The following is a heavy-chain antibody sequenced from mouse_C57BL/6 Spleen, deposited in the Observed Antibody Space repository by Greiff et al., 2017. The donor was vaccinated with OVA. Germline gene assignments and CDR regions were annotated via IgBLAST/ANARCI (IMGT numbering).Heavy chain of an antibody. D-gene: IGHD1-1*01. CDR1: GYAFSSSW. CDR2: IYPGDGDT. CDR3: ARYGSSYFYAMDY. V-gene: IGHV1-82*01. J-gene: IGHJ4*01. Sequence: QVQLQQSGPELVKPGASEKISCKASGYAFSSSWMNWVKQRPGKGLEWIGRIYPGDGDTNYNGKFKGKATLTADKSSSTAYMQLSSLTSEDSAVXFFARYGSSYFYAMDYWGQGTSVTVSS.